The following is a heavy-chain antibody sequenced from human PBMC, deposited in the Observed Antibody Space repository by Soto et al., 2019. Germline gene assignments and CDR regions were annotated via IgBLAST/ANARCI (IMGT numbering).Heavy chain of an antibody. CDR1: GFAFSNFA. V-gene: IGHV3-23*01. D-gene: IGHD3-16*02. CDR2: IGSGSRGT. Sequence: EAQLLESGGGLVQPGGSLRLSCAASGFAFSNFAMSWVRQAPGKGLEWVSAIGSGSRGTHYAESVEDRFTISRDDSKNNLNCQFNILTAADTAVYYCAAPRAAVDHNRYLDPWGKGTPVIGS. CDR3: AAPRAAVDHNRYLDP. J-gene: IGHJ5*02.